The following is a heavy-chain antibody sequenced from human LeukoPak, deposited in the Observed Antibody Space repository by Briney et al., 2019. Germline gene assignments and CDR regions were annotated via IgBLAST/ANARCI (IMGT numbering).Heavy chain of an antibody. CDR1: GGSINSFY. CDR3: ARGGIVEAVDGFDI. Sequence: SETLSLTCTVPGGSINSFYWNWIRQPPGKGREWIGYIYYSGTTNYNPSLKSRVTMPIDPSKNQFSLNLKSVTAADTAVYYCARGGIVEAVDGFDIWGQGTRVIVSS. CDR2: IYYSGTT. D-gene: IGHD1-26*01. J-gene: IGHJ3*02. V-gene: IGHV4-59*01.